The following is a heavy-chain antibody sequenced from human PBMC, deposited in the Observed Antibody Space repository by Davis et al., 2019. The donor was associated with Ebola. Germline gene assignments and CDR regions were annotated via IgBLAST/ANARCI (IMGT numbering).Heavy chain of an antibody. J-gene: IGHJ4*02. D-gene: IGHD1-14*01. CDR2: INPNSGGT. V-gene: IGHV1-2*06. CDR1: GYTFTGYY. CDR3: ARDKGTVTPSDY. Sequence: AASVKVSCKASGYTFTGYYMHWVRQAPGQGLEWMGRINPNSGGTNYAQKFQGRVTMTRDTSISTAYMELSGLRSDDTAVYFCARDKGTVTPSDYWGQGTLVTVSS.